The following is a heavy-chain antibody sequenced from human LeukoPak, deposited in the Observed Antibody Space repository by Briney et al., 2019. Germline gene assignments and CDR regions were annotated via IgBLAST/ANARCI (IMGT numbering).Heavy chain of an antibody. CDR3: ARGPHSSGYYGHYFDY. CDR2: ISGSGSTI. D-gene: IGHD3-22*01. J-gene: IGHJ4*02. V-gene: IGHV3-48*03. CDR1: GFNLNNYE. Sequence: GGSLRLSCAASGFNLNNYEINWVRQTPGKGLEWITYISGSGSTIYYAESVQGRFTISRDNAQNSLYLQMNSLRAEDTAVYYCARGPHSSGYYGHYFDYWGLGTLVTVSP.